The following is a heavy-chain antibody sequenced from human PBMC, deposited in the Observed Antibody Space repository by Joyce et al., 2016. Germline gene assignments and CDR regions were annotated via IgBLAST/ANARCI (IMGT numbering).Heavy chain of an antibody. CDR2: IWHDGGKK. D-gene: IGHD2-2*02. V-gene: IGHV3-33*01. CDR3: ARDTVDCSSTSCYTFWSGLAYAFDI. Sequence: QVQLVESGGGVVQPGRSLRLSCAASGFTFSTYGMHWVRQAPGKGLGWVAGIWHDGGKKYYADSVKGRFTISRDNSKNTLYLQMNSLRAEDTAVYYCARDTVDCSSTSCYTFWSGLAYAFDIWGQGTMVTVSS. J-gene: IGHJ3*02. CDR1: GFTFSTYG.